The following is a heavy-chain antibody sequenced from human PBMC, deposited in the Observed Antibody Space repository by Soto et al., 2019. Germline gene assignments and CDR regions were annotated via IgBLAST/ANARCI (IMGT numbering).Heavy chain of an antibody. V-gene: IGHV4-31*03. J-gene: IGHJ6*02. CDR3: ARERGAGLTPYYGMDV. CDR2: IYYSGST. D-gene: IGHD3-10*01. CDR1: GGSISSGGYY. Sequence: SETLSLTCTVSGGSISSGGYYWGWIRQHPGKGLEGIGYIYYSGSTYYNPSLKSRVTISVDTSKNQFSLKLSSVTAADTAVYYCARERGAGLTPYYGMDVWGQGTTVTVSS.